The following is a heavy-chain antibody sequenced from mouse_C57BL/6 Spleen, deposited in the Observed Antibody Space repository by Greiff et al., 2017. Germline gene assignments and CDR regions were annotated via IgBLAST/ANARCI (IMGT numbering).Heavy chain of an antibody. CDR3: ARSPSTGLRRGLAY. CDR2: ILPGSGST. D-gene: IGHD2-2*01. Sequence: VMLVESGAELMKPGASVKLSCKATGYTFTGYWIEWVKQRPGHGLEWIGEILPGSGSTNYNKKFKGKATFTADTSSNTAYMQLSSLTTEDSAIYYCARSPSTGLRRGLAYWGQGTLVTVSA. V-gene: IGHV1-9*01. CDR1: GYTFTGYW. J-gene: IGHJ3*01.